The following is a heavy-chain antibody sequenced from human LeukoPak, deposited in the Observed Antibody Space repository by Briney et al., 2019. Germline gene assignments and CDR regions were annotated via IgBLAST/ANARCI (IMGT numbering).Heavy chain of an antibody. CDR3: ARARTTYYYDSSGYDY. Sequence: GGSLRLSCAASGFTFDDYAMHWVRQGPGKGLEWVSGISWNSGSIGYADSVKGRFTISRDNAKNSLYLQMNSLRAEDTAVYYCARARTTYYYDSSGYDYWGQGTLVTVSS. D-gene: IGHD3-22*01. CDR1: GFTFDDYA. J-gene: IGHJ4*02. CDR2: ISWNSGSI. V-gene: IGHV3-9*01.